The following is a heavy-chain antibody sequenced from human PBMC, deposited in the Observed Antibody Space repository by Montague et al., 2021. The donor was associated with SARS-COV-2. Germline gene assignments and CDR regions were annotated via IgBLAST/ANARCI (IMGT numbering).Heavy chain of an antibody. CDR3: ARDVRYYYDQ. CDR1: GGSMSSYH. CDR2: VSYRGST. Sequence: SETLSLTCSVSGGSMSSYHWVWIRQPPGKGLEWIGYVSYRGSTNYNLPLKSRVTISLDTSKNRFSLRVTSATAADTAVYYCARDVRYYYDQWGQGILVTVSS. D-gene: IGHD3-10*01. V-gene: IGHV4-59*01. J-gene: IGHJ4*02.